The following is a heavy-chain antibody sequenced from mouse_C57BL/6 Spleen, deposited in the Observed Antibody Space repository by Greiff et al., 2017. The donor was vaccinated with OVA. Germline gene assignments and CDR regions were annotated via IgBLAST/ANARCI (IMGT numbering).Heavy chain of an antibody. CDR3: TSPFFITTVTYFDN. V-gene: IGHV6-3*01. D-gene: IGHD1-1*01. Sequence: VQLKESGGGLVQPGGSMKLSCVASGFTFSNYWMNWVRQSPEKGLEWVAQIRLKSDNYATHYAVSVKGRFTISRDDSKSSVYLPMNNLRSDDTGIYYCTSPFFITTVTYFDNWGKGTTLTVSS. J-gene: IGHJ2*01. CDR2: IRLKSDNYAT. CDR1: GFTFSNYW.